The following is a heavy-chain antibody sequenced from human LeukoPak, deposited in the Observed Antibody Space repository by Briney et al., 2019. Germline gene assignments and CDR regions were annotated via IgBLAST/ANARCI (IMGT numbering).Heavy chain of an antibody. V-gene: IGHV1-18*01. CDR3: ARDNAEGIVVVPAAPFDAFDI. Sequence: ASVKVSCKASGYIFSNFAITWVRQAPGQGLEWMGWISAYNGNTNYAQKLQGRVTMTTDTSTSTAYMELRSLRSDDTAVYYCARDNAEGIVVVPAAPFDAFDIWGQGTMVTVSS. D-gene: IGHD2-2*01. CDR2: ISAYNGNT. CDR1: GYIFSNFA. J-gene: IGHJ3*02.